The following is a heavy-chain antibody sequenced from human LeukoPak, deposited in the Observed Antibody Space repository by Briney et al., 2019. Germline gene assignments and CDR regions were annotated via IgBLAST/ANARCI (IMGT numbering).Heavy chain of an antibody. Sequence: SETLSLTCSVSGGSIKNYYWSWLRQPPGKGLDWLGNIYFVGTTDYNSSLKSRLTISVDTFKNQLSLNLQSVTAADTATYYCARHRSDTGGKKGVNWFDPWGQGTLVTVSS. V-gene: IGHV4-59*01. CDR2: IYFVGTT. D-gene: IGHD4-23*01. CDR1: GGSIKNYY. J-gene: IGHJ5*02. CDR3: ARHRSDTGGKKGVNWFDP.